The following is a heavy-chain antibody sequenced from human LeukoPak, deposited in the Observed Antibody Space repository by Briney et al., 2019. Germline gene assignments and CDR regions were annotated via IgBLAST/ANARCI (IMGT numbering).Heavy chain of an antibody. CDR2: INPSGGST. D-gene: IGHD2-2*01. CDR1: GYTFTGYY. J-gene: IGHJ4*02. CDR3: ARGGGGDCSSTSCYYIAH. V-gene: IGHV1-46*01. Sequence: ASVKVSCKASGYTFTGYYMHWVRQAPGQGLEWMGIINPSGGSTSYAQKFQGRVTMTRDTSTSTVYMELSSLRSEDTAVYYCARGGGGDCSSTSCYYIAHWGQGTLVTVSS.